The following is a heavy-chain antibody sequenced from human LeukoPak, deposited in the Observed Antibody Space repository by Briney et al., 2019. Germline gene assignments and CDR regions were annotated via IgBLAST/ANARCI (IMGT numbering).Heavy chain of an antibody. CDR1: GYTFTSYG. D-gene: IGHD2-15*01. CDR3: ARTSLWGYYSGASCYFDY. CDR2: ISAYNGNT. J-gene: IGHJ4*02. Sequence: ASVKVSCKASGYTFTSYGISWVRQAPGQGLEWMGWISAYNGNTNSAQNLQGRVTMTTDTSTSTAYMELRSLRSDDTAVYYCARTSLWGYYSGASCYFDYWGQGTLVTVSS. V-gene: IGHV1-18*01.